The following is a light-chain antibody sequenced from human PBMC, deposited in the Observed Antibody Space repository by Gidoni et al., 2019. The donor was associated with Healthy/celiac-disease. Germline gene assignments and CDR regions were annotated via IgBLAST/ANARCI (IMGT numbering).Light chain of an antibody. CDR2: DAS. V-gene: IGKV3-11*01. Sequence: EIVLTQSPATLSLSPGERDTLSCRASQSVSSYLAWYQQKPGQAPRLLIYDASNRATGIPARFSGSGSGTDFTLTISSLEPEDFAVYYCQQRSNWPRAWTFGQGTKVEIK. J-gene: IGKJ1*01. CDR1: QSVSSY. CDR3: QQRSNWPRAWT.